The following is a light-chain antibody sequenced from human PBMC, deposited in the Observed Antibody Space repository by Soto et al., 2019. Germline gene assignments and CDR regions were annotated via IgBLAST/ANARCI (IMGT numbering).Light chain of an antibody. CDR3: QQYDSWPLT. CDR2: GAS. J-gene: IGKJ4*01. V-gene: IGKV3D-15*01. CDR1: QSVDRN. Sequence: EILMTQSPGTLSVSTEEGATLSCRASQSVDRNLAWYQQKPGQAPRLLIYGASTRPTGIPDRFSGSGSGTEFSLTLSSLQSEDFAVYYCQQYDSWPLTFGGGTKVEIK.